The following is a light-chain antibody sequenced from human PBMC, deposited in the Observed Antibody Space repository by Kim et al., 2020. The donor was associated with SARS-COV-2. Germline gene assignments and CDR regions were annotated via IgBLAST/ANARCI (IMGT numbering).Light chain of an antibody. CDR3: AAWDDRQTGPV. J-gene: IGLJ3*02. Sequence: GQTVTIPCSGGSSNIGLNSVYWYQQRPGTAPKLLISRNDHRPAGVPDRFSASKSGTSASLAISGLRSEDEADYYCAAWDDRQTGPVFGGGTQLTVL. CDR2: RND. CDR1: SSNIGLNS. V-gene: IGLV1-47*01.